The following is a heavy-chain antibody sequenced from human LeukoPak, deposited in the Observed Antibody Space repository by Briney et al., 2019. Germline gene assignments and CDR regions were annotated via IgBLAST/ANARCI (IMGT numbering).Heavy chain of an antibody. CDR2: ISAYNGNT. CDR1: GYSFTSYG. V-gene: IGHV1-18*01. J-gene: IGHJ4*02. D-gene: IGHD6-13*01. Sequence: GESLKISCKGSGYSFTSYGISWVRQASGQGLEWMGWISAYNGNTNYAQKLQGRVTMTTDTSTSTAYMELRSLRSDDTAVYYCARDLSGSSWYYFDYWGQGTLVTVSS. CDR3: ARDLSGSSWYYFDY.